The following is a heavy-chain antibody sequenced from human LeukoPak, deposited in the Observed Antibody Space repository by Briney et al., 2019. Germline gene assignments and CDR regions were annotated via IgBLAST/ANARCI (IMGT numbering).Heavy chain of an antibody. J-gene: IGHJ4*02. Sequence: TSETLSLTCSVSGGSISSYYWSWIRQPPGKGLEWIGYIYYSGRTSYNPSLKSRVTISVDTSKNQFSLRLSAVTAADTAVYYCARFFRTVWELPYYWGPGTLVTVSS. V-gene: IGHV4-59*01. D-gene: IGHD1-26*01. CDR3: ARFFRTVWELPYY. CDR1: GGSISSYY. CDR2: IYYSGRT.